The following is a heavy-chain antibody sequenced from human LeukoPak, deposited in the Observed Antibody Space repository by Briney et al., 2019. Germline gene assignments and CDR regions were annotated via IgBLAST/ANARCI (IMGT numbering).Heavy chain of an antibody. V-gene: IGHV1-69*05. CDR2: IIPIFGTA. J-gene: IGHJ4*01. D-gene: IGHD3-3*01. CDR1: GGTFSSYA. Sequence: GSSVKVSCKASGGTFSSYAISWVRQAPGQGLEWMGGIIPIFGTANYAQKFQGRVTITTDESTSTAYMELSSLRSEDTAVYYCAKSEITYYDFWSGYTGLSCWGPGNLVNVFS. CDR3: AKSEITYYDFWSGYTGLSC.